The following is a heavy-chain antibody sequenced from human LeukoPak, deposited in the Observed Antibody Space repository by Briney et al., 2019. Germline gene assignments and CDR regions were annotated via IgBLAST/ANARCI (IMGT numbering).Heavy chain of an antibody. CDR1: GYTFTSYG. CDR3: ARERGYDFWSGYYVYYYYYGMDV. D-gene: IGHD3-3*01. V-gene: IGHV1-18*01. J-gene: IGHJ6*02. Sequence: VASVKVSCKASGYTFTSYGISWVRQAPGQGLEWMGWISAYNGNTSYAQKLQGRVTMTTDTSTSTAYMELRSLRSDDTAVYYCARERGYDFWSGYYVYYYYYGMDVWGQGTTVTVSS. CDR2: ISAYNGNT.